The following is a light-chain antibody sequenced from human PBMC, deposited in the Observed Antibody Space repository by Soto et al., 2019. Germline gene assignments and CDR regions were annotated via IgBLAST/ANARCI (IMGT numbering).Light chain of an antibody. V-gene: IGKV1-5*03. J-gene: IGKJ1*01. CDR3: QQYNSYWT. CDR2: KAS. Sequence: IQITQSPSTLSASVLYIVTITGGASQSISSWLAWYQQKPGKAPKLLIYKASSLESGVPSRFSGSGSGTEFTLTISSLQPDDFATYYCQQYNSYWTFGQGTKVDIK. CDR1: QSISSW.